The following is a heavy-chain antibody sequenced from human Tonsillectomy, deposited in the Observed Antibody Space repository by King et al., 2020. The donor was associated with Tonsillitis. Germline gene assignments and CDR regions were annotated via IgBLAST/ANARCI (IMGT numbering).Heavy chain of an antibody. V-gene: IGHV1-8*01. CDR2: MNPNSGNT. CDR3: ARPKLIAVAGDFDY. CDR1: GYTFTSYD. D-gene: IGHD6-19*01. J-gene: IGHJ4*02. Sequence: QLVQSGAEVKKPGASVKVSCKASGYTFTSYDINWVRQATGQGLEWMGWMNPNSGNTGYAQKFQGRVTMTRNTSISTAYMELSSLRSEDPAVYYCARPKLIAVAGDFDYWGQXPXVTVSS.